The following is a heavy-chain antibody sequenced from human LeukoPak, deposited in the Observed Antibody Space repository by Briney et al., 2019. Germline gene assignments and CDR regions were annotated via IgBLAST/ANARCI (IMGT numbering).Heavy chain of an antibody. J-gene: IGHJ5*02. V-gene: IGHV3-23*01. Sequence: PAGSLRLSCAASGFTFSSYAMSWVRRAPGKGLQWVSAISGSGGSTYYADSVKGRFTISRDNSKNTLYLQMNSLRAEDTAVYYCAAQGDILTGYSSWFDPWGQGTLVTVSS. CDR2: ISGSGGST. CDR1: GFTFSSYA. CDR3: AAQGDILTGYSSWFDP. D-gene: IGHD3-9*01.